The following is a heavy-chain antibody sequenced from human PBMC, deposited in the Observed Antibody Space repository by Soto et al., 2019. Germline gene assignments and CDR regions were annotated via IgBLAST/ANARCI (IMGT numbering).Heavy chain of an antibody. Sequence: QVQLVESGGGVVQPGRSLRLSCAASGFTFSSYGMHWVRQAPGKGLEWVAVIWYDGSNKYYADSVKGRFTISRDNSKNTLYLQMNSLRAEDTAVYYCARGYYYDSSGYFDIWGQGTMVTVSS. CDR1: GFTFSSYG. CDR2: IWYDGSNK. V-gene: IGHV3-33*01. D-gene: IGHD3-22*01. CDR3: ARGYYYDSSGYFDI. J-gene: IGHJ3*02.